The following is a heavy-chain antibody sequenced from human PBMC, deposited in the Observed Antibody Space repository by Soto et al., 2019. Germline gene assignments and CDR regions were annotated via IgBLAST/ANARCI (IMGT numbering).Heavy chain of an antibody. CDR1: GYTFTSYY. J-gene: IGHJ4*02. CDR3: ASNTRFLEWFHLDY. V-gene: IGHV1-46*01. Sequence: ASLKVSCKASGYTFTSYYMHWVRQAPGQGLEWMGIINPSGGSTSYAQKFQGRVTMTRDTSTSTVYMELSSLRSEDTAVYYCASNTRFLEWFHLDYWGKGTVVNVYS. CDR2: INPSGGST. D-gene: IGHD3-3*01.